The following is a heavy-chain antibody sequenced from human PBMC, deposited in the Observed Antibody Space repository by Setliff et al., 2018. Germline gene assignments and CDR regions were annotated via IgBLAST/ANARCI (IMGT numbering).Heavy chain of an antibody. CDR1: GFSFSSYT. J-gene: IGHJ4*02. Sequence: GGSLRLSCAASGFSFSSYTMNWVRQAPGKGLEWISSIGGSSNTIFYADSVKGRFTISRDNAKNSLYLQMSSLRAEDTAVYYCADSHSGYFGYWGQGTLVTVSS. CDR3: ADSHSGYFGY. D-gene: IGHD6-19*01. CDR2: IGGSSNTI. V-gene: IGHV3-48*01.